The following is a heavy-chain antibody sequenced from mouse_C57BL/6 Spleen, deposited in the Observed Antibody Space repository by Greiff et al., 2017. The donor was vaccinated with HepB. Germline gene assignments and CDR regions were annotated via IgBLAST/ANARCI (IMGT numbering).Heavy chain of an antibody. D-gene: IGHD4-1*01. CDR1: GFTFSSYA. CDR2: ISSGGDYI. CDR3: TRDRGLGRYFDV. J-gene: IGHJ1*03. V-gene: IGHV5-9-1*02. Sequence: EVKLVESGEGLVKPGGSLKLSCAASGFTFSSYAMSWVRQTPEKGLEWVAYISSGGDYIYYADTVKGRFTISRDNARNTLYLQMSSLKSEDTAMYYCTRDRGLGRYFDVWGTGTTVTVSS.